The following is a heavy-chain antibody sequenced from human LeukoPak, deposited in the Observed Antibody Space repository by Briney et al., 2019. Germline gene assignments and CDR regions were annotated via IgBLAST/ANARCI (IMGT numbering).Heavy chain of an antibody. D-gene: IGHD2-15*01. V-gene: IGHV3-53*01. CDR2: IYSGGST. CDR1: GFTVSSNY. CDR3: ARAAVGVGASSGYYYYMDV. J-gene: IGHJ6*03. Sequence: GGSLRLSCAASGFTVSSNYMSWVRQAPGKGLEWVSVIYSGGSTYYADSVKGRFTISRDNSKNTLYLQMNSLRAEDTAVYYCARAAVGVGASSGYYYYMDVWGKGTTVTASS.